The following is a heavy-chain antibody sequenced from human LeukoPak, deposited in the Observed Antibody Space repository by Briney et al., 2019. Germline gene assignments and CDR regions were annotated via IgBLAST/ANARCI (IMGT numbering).Heavy chain of an antibody. J-gene: IGHJ1*01. Sequence: PGGSLRLSCAASGFTFSGSAMHWVRQASGKGLEWVGRIRSKANSYATTYAASVKGRFTISRDDSKNTAYLQMNSLRTEDTALYYCANGDRTRIAVAQHWGQGTLVTVSS. CDR2: IRSKANSYAT. D-gene: IGHD6-19*01. V-gene: IGHV3-73*01. CDR1: GFTFSGSA. CDR3: ANGDRTRIAVAQH.